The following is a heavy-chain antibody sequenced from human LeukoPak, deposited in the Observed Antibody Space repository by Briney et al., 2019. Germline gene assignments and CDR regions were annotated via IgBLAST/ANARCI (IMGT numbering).Heavy chain of an antibody. CDR1: GFTFSSYG. CDR2: INPNSGGT. CDR3: ARDPRHSSWYYYNQNWFDP. J-gene: IGHJ5*02. V-gene: IGHV1-2*02. Sequence: GRSLRLSCAASGFTFSSYGMHWVRQAPGQGLEWMGWINPNSGGTNYAQKFQGRVTMTRDTSISTAYMELSRLRSDDTAVYYCARDPRHSSWYYYNQNWFDPWGQGTLVTVSS. D-gene: IGHD6-13*01.